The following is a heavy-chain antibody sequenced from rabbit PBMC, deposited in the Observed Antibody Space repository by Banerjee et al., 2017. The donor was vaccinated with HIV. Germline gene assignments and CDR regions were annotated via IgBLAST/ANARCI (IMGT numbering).Heavy chain of an antibody. CDR3: ARIDPRYYTSGWDYFNL. CDR1: GLDFSSYS. Sequence: QLVESGGGLVQPGGSLKLSCKASGLDFSSYSMNWVRQAPGKGLEWIGIIYAGKGSTDYASWVNGRFTISSDNAQNTVDLQMNSLTAADTATYFCARIDPRYYTSGWDYFNLWGPGTLVTVS. CDR2: IYAGKGST. V-gene: IGHV1S7*01. J-gene: IGHJ4*01. D-gene: IGHD4-1*01.